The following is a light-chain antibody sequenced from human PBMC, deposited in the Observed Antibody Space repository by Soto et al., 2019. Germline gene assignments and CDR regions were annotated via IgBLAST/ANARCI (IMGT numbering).Light chain of an antibody. J-gene: IGKJ4*01. CDR3: QQYNTYSSLT. CDR2: DAS. Sequence: DIQMTQSPSTLSASVGDRVTITCRASQSISSWLAWYQQKLGRAPRLLIYDASRLESGVPSRFSGSGYGTEFTLTISSLPTDDFATYYCQQYNTYSSLTFGGGTKVDIK. CDR1: QSISSW. V-gene: IGKV1-5*01.